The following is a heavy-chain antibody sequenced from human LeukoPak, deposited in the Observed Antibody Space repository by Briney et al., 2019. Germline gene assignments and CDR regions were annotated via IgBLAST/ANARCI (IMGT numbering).Heavy chain of an antibody. D-gene: IGHD3-10*01. J-gene: IGHJ4*02. CDR2: ISTNGVGT. Sequence: GGSLRLSCVASGFTFSSYAMHWVRQAPRKGLEYVSAISTNGVGTYYANSVKGRFTISRDNSKNTLYLQMGSLRPEDMAVYYCARYTSGSCYDYWGRGTLVTVSS. CDR3: ARYTSGSCYDY. CDR1: GFTFSSYA. V-gene: IGHV3-64*01.